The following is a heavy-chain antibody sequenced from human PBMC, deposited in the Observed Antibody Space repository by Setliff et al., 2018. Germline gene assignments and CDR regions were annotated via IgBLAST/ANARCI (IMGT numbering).Heavy chain of an antibody. D-gene: IGHD6-13*01. CDR2: IKPNGREI. CDR1: GFTFSSFW. Sequence: GGSLRLSCAASGFTFSSFWMSWVRQTPGKGLEWVANIKPNGREIYYVDSVKGRFTISRDNAKSSLYLQMNRLRTEDTAVDYCARPLSSSWYVGLDSWGQGTLVTVSS. V-gene: IGHV3-7*01. J-gene: IGHJ4*02. CDR3: ARPLSSSWYVGLDS.